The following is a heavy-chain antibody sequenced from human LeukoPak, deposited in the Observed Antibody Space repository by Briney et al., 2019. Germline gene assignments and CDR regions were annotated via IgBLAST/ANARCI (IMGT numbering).Heavy chain of an antibody. CDR3: AKDGVILAPGVYWYMDV. CDR2: IRNDGAKT. V-gene: IGHV3-30*02. J-gene: IGHJ6*03. CDR1: GFTFSSYG. Sequence: GGSLRLSCAASGFTFSSYGMHWVRQAPGKGLEWVAFIRNDGAKTYYADSAKGRFTISRDNSRNTLYLQMNSLTAEDTAVFYCAKDGVILAPGVYWYMDVWGRGTTVTVSS. D-gene: IGHD3-16*02.